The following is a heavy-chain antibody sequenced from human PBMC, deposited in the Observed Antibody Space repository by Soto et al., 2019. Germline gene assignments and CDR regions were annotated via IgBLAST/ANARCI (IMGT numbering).Heavy chain of an antibody. CDR3: AREGGTYYYDSSGCLFDY. CDR2: IKQDGSEK. CDR1: GFTFSSYW. V-gene: IGHV3-7*05. J-gene: IGHJ4*02. D-gene: IGHD3-22*01. Sequence: GGSLRLSCAASGFTFSSYWMSWVRQAPGKGLEWVANIKQDGSEKYYVDSVKGRFTISRDNAKNSLYLQMNSLRAEDTAVYYCAREGGTYYYDSSGCLFDYWGQGTLVTVSS.